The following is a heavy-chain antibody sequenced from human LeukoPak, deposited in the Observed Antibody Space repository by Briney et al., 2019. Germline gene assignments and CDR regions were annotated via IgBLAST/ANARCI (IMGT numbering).Heavy chain of an antibody. V-gene: IGHV3-7*03. CDR1: GFTFSGFW. CDR3: ARSSYSSSSSV. J-gene: IGHJ3*01. D-gene: IGHD6-6*01. Sequence: GGSLRISCAVSGFTFSGFWMSWSRQAPGKGLEWVASINSDGSEGYYADVVKGRFTISRDNAKNSLYLQINSLRAEDTAVYYCARSSYSSSSSVWGQGTMVTVSS. CDR2: INSDGSEG.